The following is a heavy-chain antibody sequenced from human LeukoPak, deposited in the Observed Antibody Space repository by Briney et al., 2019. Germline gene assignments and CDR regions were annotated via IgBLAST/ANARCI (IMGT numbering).Heavy chain of an antibody. CDR1: GNSISSTNCY. Sequence: PSETLSLTCTVSGNSISSTNCYWDWIRQPPGKGLEWIGSIYYSGNTYYNPSLKSRVTISIDTSKNQFSLKLSSMTAADTAVYYCARQTWIQLWFLDYWGQGTLVTVSS. CDR2: IYYSGNT. V-gene: IGHV4-39*01. D-gene: IGHD5-18*01. J-gene: IGHJ4*02. CDR3: ARQTWIQLWFLDY.